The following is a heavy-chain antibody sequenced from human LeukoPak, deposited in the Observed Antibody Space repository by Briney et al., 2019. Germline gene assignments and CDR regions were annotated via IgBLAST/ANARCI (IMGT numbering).Heavy chain of an antibody. CDR1: GYSFTTYW. V-gene: IGHV5-51*01. D-gene: IGHD1-20*01. J-gene: IGHJ5*02. CDR3: ARHSLTGTRGWFDP. CDR2: IHPRDSDI. Sequence: GESLKISCKASGYSFTTYWIAWVRQVPGKGLEWMGIIHPRDSDIRYNPPFQGQVTISADKSISTAYLQWSSLKASDTAMYYCARHSLTGTRGWFDPWGQGTLVTVSS.